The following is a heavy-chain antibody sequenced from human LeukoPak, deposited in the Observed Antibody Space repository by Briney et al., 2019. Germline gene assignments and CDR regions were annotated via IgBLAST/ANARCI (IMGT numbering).Heavy chain of an antibody. J-gene: IGHJ4*02. V-gene: IGHV4-38-2*01. CDR2: IYHSGST. CDR3: ATAPVVPAAVDRPYFDY. D-gene: IGHD2-2*01. CDR1: GYSISSGYY. Sequence: SETLSLTCAVSGYSISSGYYWGWIRQPPGKGLEWIGSIYHSGSTYYNPSLKSRVTISVDTSKNQFSLKLSSVTAADTAVYYCATAPVVPAAVDRPYFDYWGQGTLVTVSS.